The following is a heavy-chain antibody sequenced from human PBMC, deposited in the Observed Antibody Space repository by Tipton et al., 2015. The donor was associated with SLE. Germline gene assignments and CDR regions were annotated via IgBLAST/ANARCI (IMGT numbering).Heavy chain of an antibody. Sequence: TLSLTCAVYSGSFSGYYWSWIRQPPGKGLEWIGEINYSGSTNYNPSLKSRVTISVDTSKNQFSLNLSSVTAADTAVYYCARSPSRGYHYYYNGMDVWGQGTTVTVSS. CDR1: SGSFSGYY. D-gene: IGHD6-13*01. CDR3: ARSPSRGYHYYYNGMDV. CDR2: INYSGST. J-gene: IGHJ6*02. V-gene: IGHV4-34*01.